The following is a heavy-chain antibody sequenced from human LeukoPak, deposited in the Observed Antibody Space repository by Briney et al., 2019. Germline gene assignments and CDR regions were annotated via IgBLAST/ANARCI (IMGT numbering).Heavy chain of an antibody. CDR2: ISAYNGHT. CDR1: GGSFSNYE. CDR3: ARAPRIAARIIGYFDY. D-gene: IGHD6-6*01. V-gene: IGHV1-18*01. J-gene: IGHJ4*02. Sequence: ASVKVSCKASGGSFSNYEINWVRQAPGQGLEWLGWISAYNGHTRYTQKFQDRVTMTTDTSTSTTYMELRSLRSDDTAVYYCARAPRIAARIIGYFDYWGQGTLVTVSS.